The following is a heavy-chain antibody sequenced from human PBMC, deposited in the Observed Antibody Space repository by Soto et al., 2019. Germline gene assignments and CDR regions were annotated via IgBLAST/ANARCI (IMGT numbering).Heavy chain of an antibody. CDR1: GGSFSGYQ. J-gene: IGHJ6*03. D-gene: IGHD3-10*01. Sequence: QVQLQQWGAGLLKPSETLSLTCAVYGGSFSGYQWSWIRQTPGKGLEWIGEINDSGNINYNPSLKSRVTIFLDTPKKQTSLKLSAVTAAYTAVYYCARGLILWFGELSRRGGYYYYMDVWGKGTTVIVSS. V-gene: IGHV4-34*01. CDR2: INDSGNI. CDR3: ARGLILWFGELSRRGGYYYYMDV.